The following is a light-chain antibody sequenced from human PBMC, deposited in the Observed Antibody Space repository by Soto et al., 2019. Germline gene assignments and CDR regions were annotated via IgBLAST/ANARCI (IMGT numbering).Light chain of an antibody. J-gene: IGLJ3*02. CDR3: DTWDSNTHTV. V-gene: IGLV4-60*02. Sequence: QSVLTQSSSASASLGSSVKLTCTLSSGHSSDIIAWHQQQPGKAPRYLMKLEGSGSYNKGSGVPDRFSGSSSGADRYLTISNLQFEDEADYYCDTWDSNTHTVFGGGTKLTVL. CDR1: SGHSSDI. CDR2: LEGSGSY.